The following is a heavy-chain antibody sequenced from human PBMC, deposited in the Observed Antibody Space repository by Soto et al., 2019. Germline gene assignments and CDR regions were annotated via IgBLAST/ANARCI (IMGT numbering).Heavy chain of an antibody. CDR3: ARARRYYVSSGHYHYFDY. J-gene: IGHJ4*02. Sequence: SETLSLTCAVYGGSFRGYYWSWVRQPPGKGLEWIGEINHSGRTNYNPSLKSRVTISVDTSQNQVSLQLSSVTSADTAVYYCARARRYYVSSGHYHYFDYWGQGTLVTVSS. D-gene: IGHD3-22*01. V-gene: IGHV4-34*01. CDR1: GGSFRGYY. CDR2: INHSGRT.